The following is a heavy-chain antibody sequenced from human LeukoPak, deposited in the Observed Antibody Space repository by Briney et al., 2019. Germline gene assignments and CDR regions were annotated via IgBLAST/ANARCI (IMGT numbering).Heavy chain of an antibody. V-gene: IGHV1-18*01. Sequence: ASVKVSCKASGYTFTSYAMNWVRQAPGQGLEWMGWISAYNGNTNYAQKLQGRVTMTTDTSTSTAYMELRSLRSDDTAVYYCARVYGDYSDFDYWGQGTLVTVSS. D-gene: IGHD4-17*01. CDR3: ARVYGDYSDFDY. CDR1: GYTFTSYA. CDR2: ISAYNGNT. J-gene: IGHJ4*02.